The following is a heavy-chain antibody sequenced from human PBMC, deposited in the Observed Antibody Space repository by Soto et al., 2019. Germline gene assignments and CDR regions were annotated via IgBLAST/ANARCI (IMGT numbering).Heavy chain of an antibody. D-gene: IGHD3-10*01. CDR1: GFTSSSYA. CDR2: ISYDGSNK. J-gene: IGHJ6*02. CDR3: ARDTYGSGSYYNSYYYGMEV. Sequence: PGGSLRLSCAASGFTSSSYAMHWVRQAPGKGLEWVAVISYDGSNKYYADSVKGRFTISRDNSKNTLYLQMNSLRAEDTAVYYCARDTYGSGSYYNSYYYGMEVWGQGTTVTVSS. V-gene: IGHV3-30-3*01.